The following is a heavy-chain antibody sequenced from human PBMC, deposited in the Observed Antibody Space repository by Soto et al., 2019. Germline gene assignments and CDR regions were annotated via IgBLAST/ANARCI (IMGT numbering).Heavy chain of an antibody. CDR1: GFTFSSYA. CDR2: ISGSGGST. Sequence: EVQLLESGGGLVQPGGSLRLSCAASGFTFSSYAMSWVRQAPGKGLEWVSAISGSGGSTYYADSGKGRFTISRDNSKNTLYLQMNSLRAEDTAVYYCAKDQIAAAGTRFRNWFDPWGQGTLVTVSS. CDR3: AKDQIAAAGTRFRNWFDP. J-gene: IGHJ5*02. D-gene: IGHD6-13*01. V-gene: IGHV3-23*01.